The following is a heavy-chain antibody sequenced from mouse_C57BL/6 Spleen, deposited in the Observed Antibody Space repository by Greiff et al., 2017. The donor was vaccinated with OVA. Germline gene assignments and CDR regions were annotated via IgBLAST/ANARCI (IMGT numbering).Heavy chain of an antibody. CDR2: INPNNGGT. CDR1: GYTFTDYN. CDR3: ARWKGYYYAMDY. J-gene: IGHJ4*01. D-gene: IGHD3-3*01. V-gene: IGHV1-18*01. Sequence: EVQLVESGPELVKPGASVKIPCKASGYTFTDYNMDWVKQSHGKSLEWIGDINPNNGGTIYNQKFKGKATLTVDKSSSTAYMELRSLTSEDTAVYYCARWKGYYYAMDYWGQGTSVTVSS.